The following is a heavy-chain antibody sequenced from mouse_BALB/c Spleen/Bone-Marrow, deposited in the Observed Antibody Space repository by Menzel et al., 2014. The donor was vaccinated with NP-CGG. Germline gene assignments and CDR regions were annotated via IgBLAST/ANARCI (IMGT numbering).Heavy chain of an antibody. J-gene: IGHJ1*01. CDR1: EYEFPSHD. V-gene: IGHV5-2*01. CDR2: INSDGGST. CDR3: ARSSTMYWYFDV. D-gene: IGHD2-1*01. Sequence: EVKLMDSGGGLVQPGESLKLSCESNEYEFPSHDMSWVRKTPEKRLELVAAINSDGGSTYYPDTMERRFIISRDNTKKTLYLQMSSLRSEDTALYYCARSSTMYWYFDVWGAGTTVTVSS.